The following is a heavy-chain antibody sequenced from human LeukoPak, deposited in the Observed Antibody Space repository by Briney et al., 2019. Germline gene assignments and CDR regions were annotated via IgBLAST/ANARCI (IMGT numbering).Heavy chain of an antibody. CDR1: GFTFSSYA. Sequence: GGSLRLSCAASGFTFSSYAMSWVRQAPGKGLEWVSAISGSGGSTYYADSVKGRFTISRDNSKNTLYLQMNSLRAEDTAVYYCAKHQAWELLRLYFQHWGQGTLVTVSS. V-gene: IGHV3-23*01. J-gene: IGHJ1*01. CDR2: ISGSGGST. CDR3: AKHQAWELLRLYFQH. D-gene: IGHD1-26*01.